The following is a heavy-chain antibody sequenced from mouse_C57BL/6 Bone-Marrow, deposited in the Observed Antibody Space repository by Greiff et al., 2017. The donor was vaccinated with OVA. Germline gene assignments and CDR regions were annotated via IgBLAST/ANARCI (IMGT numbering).Heavy chain of an antibody. CDR2: ISDGGSYT. CDR1: GFTFSSYA. Sequence: EVKLVESGGGLVKPGGSLKLSCAASGFTFSSYAMSWVRQTPEKRLEWVATISDGGSYTYYPDNVKGRFTISRDNAKNNLYLQMSHLKSEDTAMYYCASDPQVGTDYAMDYWGQGTSVTVSS. CDR3: ASDPQVGTDYAMDY. J-gene: IGHJ4*01. V-gene: IGHV5-4*03. D-gene: IGHD3-3*01.